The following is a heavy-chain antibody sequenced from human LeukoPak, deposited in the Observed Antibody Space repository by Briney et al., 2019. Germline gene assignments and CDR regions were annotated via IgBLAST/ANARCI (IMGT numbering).Heavy chain of an antibody. Sequence: GGSLRLSCAASGFTFSNHWMHWVRQAPGKGLMWVSRINRGGSRTDYADSVKGRFTISRDDAKNTLYLQLSSLRAEDTAVYFCARGGSDTAMAHDYWGQGTLVTVSS. CDR3: ARGGSDTAMAHDY. CDR1: GFTFSNHW. CDR2: INRGGSRT. J-gene: IGHJ4*02. V-gene: IGHV3-74*01. D-gene: IGHD5-18*01.